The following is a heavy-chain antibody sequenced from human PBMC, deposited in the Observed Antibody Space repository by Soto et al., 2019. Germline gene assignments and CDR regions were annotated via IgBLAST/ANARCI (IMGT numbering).Heavy chain of an antibody. CDR1: GDGVSSNSAA. CDR2: TYYRSKWYN. Sequence: SQTLSLTCAISGDGVSSNSAAWNWIRQSPSRGLEWLGRTYYRSKWYNDYAVSVKSRITINPDTSKNQFSLQLNSVTPEDTAVYYCARDPTTVVTNYYYGMDVWGQGTTVTVSS. J-gene: IGHJ6*02. CDR3: ARDPTTVVTNYYYGMDV. V-gene: IGHV6-1*01. D-gene: IGHD4-17*01.